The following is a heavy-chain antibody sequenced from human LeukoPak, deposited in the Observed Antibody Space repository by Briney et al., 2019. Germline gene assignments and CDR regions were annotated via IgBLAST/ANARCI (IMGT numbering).Heavy chain of an antibody. V-gene: IGHV4-31*03. D-gene: IGHD3-22*01. CDR2: IYYSGST. J-gene: IGHJ4*02. CDR3: ARGRGSSGYSYYFDY. CDR1: GGSISSGGYY. Sequence: SETLSLTCTVSGGSISSGGYYWSWLRQHPGQGLEWIGYIYYSGSTYYTPSLKSRVTISVDTSKNQFSLKLSSVTAADTAVYYCARGRGSSGYSYYFDYWGQGTLVTVSS.